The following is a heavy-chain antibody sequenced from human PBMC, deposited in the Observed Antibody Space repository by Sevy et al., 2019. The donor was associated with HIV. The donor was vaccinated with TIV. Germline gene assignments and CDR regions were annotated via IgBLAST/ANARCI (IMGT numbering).Heavy chain of an antibody. D-gene: IGHD6-19*01. Sequence: GGSLRLSCAASGFTFSSYSMNWVRQAPGKGLEWVSSISSSSSYKYYADSVKGRFTISRDNAKNSLYLQMNSLRAEDTAVYYCARDIIAVAGNWFDPWGQGTLVTVSS. CDR2: ISSSSSYK. V-gene: IGHV3-21*01. J-gene: IGHJ5*02. CDR1: GFTFSSYS. CDR3: ARDIIAVAGNWFDP.